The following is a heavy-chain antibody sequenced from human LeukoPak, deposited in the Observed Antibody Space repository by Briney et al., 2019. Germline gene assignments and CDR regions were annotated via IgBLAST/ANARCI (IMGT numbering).Heavy chain of an antibody. CDR3: ARGPSVNYCMDV. Sequence: GSSVKVSCKASGGTLNRYAINWVRQAPGQGLEWMGRVIVTFCATKYAQKLQGRVTIYADTSTITAYMYLTSLRSEDTAVYYCARGPSVNYCMDVWGKGTTVSVSS. CDR1: GGTLNRYA. CDR2: VIVTFCAT. J-gene: IGHJ6*03. V-gene: IGHV1-69*06.